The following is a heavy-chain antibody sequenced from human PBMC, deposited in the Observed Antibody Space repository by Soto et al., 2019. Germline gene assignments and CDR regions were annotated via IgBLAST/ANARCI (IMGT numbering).Heavy chain of an antibody. Sequence: ASETLSLTCTVSGGSISSSSYYWGWIRQPPGRGLEWIGSIYYSGSTYYNPSLKSRVTISVDTSKNQFSLKLSSVTAADTAVYYCASYYYDSSGPPADDAFDIWGQGTMVTVSS. CDR2: IYYSGST. CDR1: GGSISSSSYY. D-gene: IGHD3-22*01. CDR3: ASYYYDSSGPPADDAFDI. J-gene: IGHJ3*02. V-gene: IGHV4-39*01.